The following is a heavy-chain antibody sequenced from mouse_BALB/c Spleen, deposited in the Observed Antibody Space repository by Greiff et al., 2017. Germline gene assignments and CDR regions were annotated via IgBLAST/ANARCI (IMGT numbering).Heavy chain of an antibody. D-gene: IGHD2-1*01. CDR2: LSDGGSYT. CDR3: ARGVYGNYVFMDY. V-gene: IGHV5-4*02. CDR1: GFTFSDYY. Sequence: VTLVESGGGLVKPGGSLKLSCAASGFTFSDYYMHWVRQTPEKRLEWVATLSDGGSYTYYPDSVKGRFTISRDNAKNNLYLQMSSLKSEDTAMYYCARGVYGNYVFMDYWGQGTSVTVST. J-gene: IGHJ4*01.